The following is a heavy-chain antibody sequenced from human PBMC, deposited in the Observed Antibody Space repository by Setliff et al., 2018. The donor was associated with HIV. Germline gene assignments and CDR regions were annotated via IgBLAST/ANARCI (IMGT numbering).Heavy chain of an antibody. D-gene: IGHD3-22*01. Sequence: GGSPRLSCAASGFPFTNYWMNWVRQAPGKGLEWVANIKTDGSEKYYVDSVRGRFTISRDNAKNSLYLQMNSLRAEDTAVYYCAGSRGYFVQAGWGQGTLVTVPQ. J-gene: IGHJ4*02. V-gene: IGHV3-7*01. CDR1: GFPFTNYW. CDR2: IKTDGSEK. CDR3: AGSRGYFVQAG.